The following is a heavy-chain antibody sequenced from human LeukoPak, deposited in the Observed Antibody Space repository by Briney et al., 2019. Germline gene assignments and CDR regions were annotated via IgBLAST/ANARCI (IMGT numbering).Heavy chain of an antibody. V-gene: IGHV1-18*04. J-gene: IGHJ4*02. Sequence: ASVKVSCKASGYTFTGYFIQWVRQAPGQGLEWMGWISAYNGNTNYAQKLQGRVTMTTDTSTSTAYMELRSLRSDDTAVYYCARVMDDSSGDDYWGQGTLVTVSS. CDR2: ISAYNGNT. CDR1: GYTFTGYF. CDR3: ARVMDDSSGDDY. D-gene: IGHD3-22*01.